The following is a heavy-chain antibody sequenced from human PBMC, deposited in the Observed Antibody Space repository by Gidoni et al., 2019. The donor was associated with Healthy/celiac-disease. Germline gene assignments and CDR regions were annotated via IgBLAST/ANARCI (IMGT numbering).Heavy chain of an antibody. CDR2: IWYDGSNK. CDR1: GFTFSSYG. Sequence: QVQLVESGGGVFQPGRSLSLSCSASGFTFSSYGMHWVRQAPGKGLEWVAVIWYDGSNKYYADSVKGRFTISRDNSKNTLYLQMNSLRAEDTAVYYCARVGSSWYKTDWYFDLWGRGTLVTVSS. V-gene: IGHV3-33*01. J-gene: IGHJ2*01. D-gene: IGHD6-13*01. CDR3: ARVGSSWYKTDWYFDL.